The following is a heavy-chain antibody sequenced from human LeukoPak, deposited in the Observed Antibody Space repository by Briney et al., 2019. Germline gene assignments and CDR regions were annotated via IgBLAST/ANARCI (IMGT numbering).Heavy chain of an antibody. CDR1: GFTFSSYD. Sequence: GGSLRLSCAASGFTFSSYDMHWVRQDTEKGLEWVSGIGTAGDTYYPDSVKGRFTISRDNSKSTLYLQMNSLRAADTAVYYCAKDRNYYGSGSYVVPFDYWGQGTLVTVSS. CDR3: AKDRNYYGSGSYVVPFDY. V-gene: IGHV3-13*01. J-gene: IGHJ4*02. D-gene: IGHD3-10*01. CDR2: IGTAGDT.